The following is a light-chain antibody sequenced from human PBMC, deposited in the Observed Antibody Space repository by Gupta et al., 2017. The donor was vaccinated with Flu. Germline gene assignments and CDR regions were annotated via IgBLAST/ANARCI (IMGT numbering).Light chain of an antibody. CDR1: TGAVTSGHY. CDR3: WVCYSDARLWV. V-gene: IGLV7-46*01. CDR2: DRS. Sequence: QAVVTQDSSLTLSPVGPTTLNCLFHTGAVTSGHYPYWFQQKPGQAPRTLIYDRSNQHSWTPARCSGALLGGKAALTLSGAQQEDEAEYYCWVCYSDARLWVFGGGTKLTVL. J-gene: IGLJ3*02.